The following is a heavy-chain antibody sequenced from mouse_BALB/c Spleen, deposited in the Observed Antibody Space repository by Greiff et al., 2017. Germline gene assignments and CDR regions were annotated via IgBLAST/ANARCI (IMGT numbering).Heavy chain of an antibody. V-gene: IGHV5-9-4*01. J-gene: IGHJ3*01. Sequence: EVQGVESGGGLVKPGGSLKLSCAASGFTFSSYAMSWVRQSPEKRLEWVAEISSGGSYTYYPDTVTGRFTISRDNAKNTLYLEMSSLRSEDTAMYYCARDYGNYPAWFAYWGQGTLVTVSA. CDR3: ARDYGNYPAWFAY. CDR2: ISSGGSYT. D-gene: IGHD2-1*01. CDR1: GFTFSSYA.